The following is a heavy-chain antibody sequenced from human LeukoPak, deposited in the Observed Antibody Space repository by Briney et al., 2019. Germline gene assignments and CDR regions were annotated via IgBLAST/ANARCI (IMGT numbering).Heavy chain of an antibody. Sequence: PGGSLRLSCAASGFTFSSYAMHWVRQAPGKGLEWVAVISYDGSNKYYADSVKGRFTISRDNSKNTLYLQMNSLRAEDTAVYYCARDRAAAYDLHDAFDIWGQGTMVTVSS. J-gene: IGHJ3*02. CDR1: GFTFSSYA. CDR3: ARDRAAAYDLHDAFDI. CDR2: ISYDGSNK. V-gene: IGHV3-30*04. D-gene: IGHD6-25*01.